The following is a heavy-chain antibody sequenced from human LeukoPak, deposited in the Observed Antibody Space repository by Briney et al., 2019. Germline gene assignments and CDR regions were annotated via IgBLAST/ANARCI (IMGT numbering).Heavy chain of an antibody. Sequence: ASETLSLACTVSGGSISSYYWNWIRQPPEKGLEWIGHINYSGTTIYNPSLKSRVSISVDTSKNQFSLKLMSVTAADTAVYYCARGVSADSWGSGTLVTVSS. D-gene: IGHD6-13*01. J-gene: IGHJ1*01. CDR3: ARGVSADS. CDR1: GGSISSYY. V-gene: IGHV4-59*01. CDR2: INYSGTT.